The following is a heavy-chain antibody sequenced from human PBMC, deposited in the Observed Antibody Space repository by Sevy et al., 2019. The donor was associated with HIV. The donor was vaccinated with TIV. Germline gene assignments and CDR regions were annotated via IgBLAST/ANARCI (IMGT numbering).Heavy chain of an antibody. Sequence: SETLSLTCTVSGGSINSFYWSWIRQTPGKGLEWIGYIYHSGSTKYNPSLRSRVTISVDTSNNQFSLRVRPVTAAATAVYLCARGGAGFGSGSDAPFDVWGQGALVTVSS. D-gene: IGHD3-10*01. CDR2: IYHSGST. J-gene: IGHJ4*02. CDR1: GGSINSFY. CDR3: ARGGAGFGSGSDAPFDV. V-gene: IGHV4-59*12.